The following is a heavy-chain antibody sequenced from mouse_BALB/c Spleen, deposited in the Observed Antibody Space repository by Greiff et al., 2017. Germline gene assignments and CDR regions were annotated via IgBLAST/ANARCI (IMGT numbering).Heavy chain of an antibody. CDR3: ARKGALTWFAY. V-gene: IGHV5-6-3*01. J-gene: IGHJ3*01. CDR1: GFTFSSYG. CDR2: INSNGGST. D-gene: IGHD3-1*01. Sequence: DVQLQESGGGLVQPGGSLKLSCAASGFTFSSYGMSWVRQTPDKRLELVATINSNGGSTYYPDSVKGRFTISRDNPKNTLFLQMTSLRSEDTAMYYCARKGALTWFAYWGQGTLVTVSA.